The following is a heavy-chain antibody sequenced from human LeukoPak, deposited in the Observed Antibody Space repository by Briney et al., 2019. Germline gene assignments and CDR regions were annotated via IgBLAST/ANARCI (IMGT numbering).Heavy chain of an antibody. CDR2: IYYTGST. CDR3: AAYSNYWRDY. Sequence: SETLSLTCTVSGGSVSSGSYYWSWIRQPPGKGLEWIGYIYYTGSTNYNPSLKSRVTISVDTPKNQFSLKVNSETAADTAVYYCAAYSNYWRDYWGQGTLVTVSS. V-gene: IGHV4-61*01. CDR1: GGSVSSGSYY. D-gene: IGHD4-11*01. J-gene: IGHJ4*02.